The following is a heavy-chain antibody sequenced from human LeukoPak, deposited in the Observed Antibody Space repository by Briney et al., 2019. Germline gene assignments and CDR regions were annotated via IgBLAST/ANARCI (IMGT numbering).Heavy chain of an antibody. CDR1: GFTVSSNY. V-gene: IGHV3-66*01. CDR3: ASYRYNWNDRSDYYFDY. J-gene: IGHJ4*02. D-gene: IGHD1-1*01. CDR2: IYSGGST. Sequence: GGSLRLSCAASGFTVSSNYMSWVRQAPGKGLEWVSVIYSGGSTYYADSVKGRFTISRDNSKNTLYLQMNSLRAKDTAVYYCASYRYNWNDRSDYYFDYWGQGTLVTVSS.